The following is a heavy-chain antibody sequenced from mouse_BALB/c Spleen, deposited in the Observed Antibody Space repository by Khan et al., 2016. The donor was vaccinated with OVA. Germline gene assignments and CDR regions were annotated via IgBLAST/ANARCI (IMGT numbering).Heavy chain of an antibody. J-gene: IGHJ4*01. Sequence: EVQLQESGPGLVKPSQSLSLTCTVTGYSITSDYAWNWIRQFPGNKLEWMGYISYSGSTSYNPSLKSRISITRDTSKNQLFLQLNSVTTEDTATYYCAKVGYYGTMDYWGQGTSVTVSS. CDR2: ISYSGST. CDR3: AKVGYYGTMDY. D-gene: IGHD1-1*01. CDR1: GYSITSDYA. V-gene: IGHV3-2*02.